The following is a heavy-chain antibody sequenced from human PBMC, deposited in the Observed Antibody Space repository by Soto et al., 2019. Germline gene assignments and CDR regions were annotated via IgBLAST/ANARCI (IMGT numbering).Heavy chain of an antibody. V-gene: IGHV4-59*01. J-gene: IGHJ4*02. Sequence: RSLTCTVSGGSMSNYYWSWIRQPPGKGLEWIGCVYYSGSTNYNPSLESRVTISVDTSKNQFSLKLSSVTAADTAVYYCTREQTSTVVSQWGQGTLVTVSS. CDR3: TREQTSTVVSQ. D-gene: IGHD4-17*01. CDR1: GGSMSNYY. CDR2: VYYSGST.